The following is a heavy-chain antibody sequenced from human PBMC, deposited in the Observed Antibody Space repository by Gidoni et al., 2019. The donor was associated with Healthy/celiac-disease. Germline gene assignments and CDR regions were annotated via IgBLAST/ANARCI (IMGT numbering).Heavy chain of an antibody. J-gene: IGHJ4*02. CDR1: GGSISSYY. D-gene: IGHD2-15*01. CDR2: IYYSGST. Sequence: QVQLQESGPGLVKPSETLSLTCTVSGGSISSYYWSWIRQPPGKGLEWIGYIYYSGSTNYNPSLKSRVTISVDTSKNQFSLKLSSVTAADTAVYYCARDSGYCSGGSGYDFDYWGQGTLVTVSS. V-gene: IGHV4-59*01. CDR3: ARDSGYCSGGSGYDFDY.